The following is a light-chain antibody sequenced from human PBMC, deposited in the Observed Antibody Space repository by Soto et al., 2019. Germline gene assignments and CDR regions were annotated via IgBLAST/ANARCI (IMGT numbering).Light chain of an antibody. CDR1: SSNIGSNT. V-gene: IGLV1-44*01. CDR3: MSYRSGDTLV. Sequence: QSVLTQPPSASGTPGQRVTISCSGSSSNIGSNTVNWYQQLPGTAPKLLIYSNNHRPSGVPDRFSGSKSGTSASLAISGLQTEDEADYYCMSYRSGDTLVFGTGTKVTVL. CDR2: SNN. J-gene: IGLJ1*01.